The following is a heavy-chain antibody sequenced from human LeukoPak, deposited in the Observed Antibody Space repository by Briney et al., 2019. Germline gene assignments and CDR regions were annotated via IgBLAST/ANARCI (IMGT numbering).Heavy chain of an antibody. CDR1: GYTFTGYY. Sequence: ASVKVSCKASGYTFTGYYMHWVRQAPGQGLEWMGWINPNSGGTNYAQKFQGRVTMTRDTSISTAYMELSRLRSDDTAVYYCARDSAPDTSLLWFGELLYAFDYWGQGTLVTVSS. J-gene: IGHJ4*02. V-gene: IGHV1-2*02. CDR2: INPNSGGT. CDR3: ARDSAPDTSLLWFGELLYAFDY. D-gene: IGHD3-10*01.